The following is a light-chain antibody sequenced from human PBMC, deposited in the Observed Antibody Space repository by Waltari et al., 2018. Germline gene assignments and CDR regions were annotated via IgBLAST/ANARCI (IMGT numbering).Light chain of an antibody. Sequence: DIQMTQSPSSLSAFVGDRVTITCLASQSSSSYLNWYQQKPGKAPEFLIYGASSLQSGVPARFSGSGSGTDFTLNISSLQPEDVATYYCQQSYTMPYTFGQGTKLEIK. CDR1: QSSSSY. CDR3: QQSYTMPYT. V-gene: IGKV1-39*01. J-gene: IGKJ2*01. CDR2: GAS.